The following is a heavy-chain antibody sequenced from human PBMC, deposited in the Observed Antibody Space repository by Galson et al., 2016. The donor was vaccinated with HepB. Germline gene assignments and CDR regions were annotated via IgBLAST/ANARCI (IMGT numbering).Heavy chain of an antibody. Sequence: SLRLSCAASGFTFSSYAMSWVRQAPGKGLEWVSAISGSGGSTYYVDSVKGRFTVSRDNSKNTLYLQMDYLRAEDTAVYYCARAAAATWFVDYWGQGTQVTVSS. V-gene: IGHV3-23*01. CDR1: GFTFSSYA. D-gene: IGHD6-13*01. CDR3: ARAAAATWFVDY. CDR2: ISGSGGST. J-gene: IGHJ4*02.